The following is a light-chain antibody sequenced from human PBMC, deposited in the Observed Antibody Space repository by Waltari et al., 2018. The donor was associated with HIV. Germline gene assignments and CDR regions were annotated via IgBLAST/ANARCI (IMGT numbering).Light chain of an antibody. CDR2: DAS. Sequence: EIVLTQSPATLSLSPGERATLSCRASQSVSSYLAWYQQKPGQAPRLPIYDASNRATGIPARFSGSGSGTDFTLTISSLEPEDFAVYYCQQRSIWPLITFGQGTRLEIK. V-gene: IGKV3-11*01. CDR3: QQRSIWPLIT. CDR1: QSVSSY. J-gene: IGKJ5*01.